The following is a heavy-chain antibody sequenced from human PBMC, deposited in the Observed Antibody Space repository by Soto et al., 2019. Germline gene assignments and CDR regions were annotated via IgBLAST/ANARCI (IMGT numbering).Heavy chain of an antibody. V-gene: IGHV3-30-3*01. CDR3: ERDLSLDY. J-gene: IGHJ4*02. Sequence: QVQLVESGGGVVQPGRSLRLSCAASGFTFSSYAMHWVRQAPGKGLEWVAVISYDGSNKYYADSVKGRFTISRDNSKNTLYLQMNSLRDEDTAVYYCERDLSLDYWGQGTMVTVSS. CDR1: GFTFSSYA. CDR2: ISYDGSNK.